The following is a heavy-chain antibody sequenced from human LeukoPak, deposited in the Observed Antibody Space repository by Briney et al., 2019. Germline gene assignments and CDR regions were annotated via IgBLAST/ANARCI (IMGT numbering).Heavy chain of an antibody. Sequence: PSETLSLTCAVYGGSFSGYYWSWIRQPPGKGLEWIGEINHSGSTNYNPSLKSRVTISVDTSKNQFSLKLSSVTAADTAVYYCAKQTGSGLFILPGGQGTLVTVSS. V-gene: IGHV4-34*01. D-gene: IGHD3/OR15-3a*01. CDR1: GGSFSGYY. CDR2: INHSGST. CDR3: AKQTGSGLFILP. J-gene: IGHJ4*02.